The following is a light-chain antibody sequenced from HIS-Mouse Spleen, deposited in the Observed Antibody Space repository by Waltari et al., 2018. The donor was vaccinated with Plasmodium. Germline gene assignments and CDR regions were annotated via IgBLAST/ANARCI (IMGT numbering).Light chain of an antibody. Sequence: DIQMTQSPSSLSASVGDRVTITCRASQSISSYLNWDQQKPGKAPKLLIYAASSLQSGVPSMFSGSGSGTDFTLTISSLQPEYFATYYCQQSYSTWTFGQGTKVEIK. CDR1: QSISSY. V-gene: IGKV1-39*01. J-gene: IGKJ1*01. CDR3: QQSYSTWT. CDR2: AAS.